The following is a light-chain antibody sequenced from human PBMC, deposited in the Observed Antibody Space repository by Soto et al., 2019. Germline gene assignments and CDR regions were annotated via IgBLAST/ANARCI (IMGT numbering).Light chain of an antibody. CDR1: SSDDGGYNY. J-gene: IGLJ2*01. CDR2: DVS. V-gene: IGLV2-14*01. Sequence: QSALTQPASVSGSPGQSITISCTGTSSDDGGYNYVSWYQQHPGKAPKIMIYDVSNRPSGVSNRFSGSKSGNTASLTFSGLQAEDEADYYCSSYTSSSTYVVFGGGTKVTVL. CDR3: SSYTSSSTYVV.